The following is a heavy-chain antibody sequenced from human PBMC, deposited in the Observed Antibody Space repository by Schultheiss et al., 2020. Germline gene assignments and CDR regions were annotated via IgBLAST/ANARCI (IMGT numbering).Heavy chain of an antibody. CDR3: ARGGGWFGELSSLARPFDY. V-gene: IGHV3-7*03. Sequence: GGSLRLSCAASGFTFSSYWMSWVRQAPGKGLEWVANIKQDGSEKYYVDSVKGRFTISRDNAKNSLYLQMNSLRAEDTAVYYCARGGGWFGELSSLARPFDYWGQGTLVTVSS. CDR1: GFTFSSYW. CDR2: IKQDGSEK. J-gene: IGHJ4*02. D-gene: IGHD3-10*01.